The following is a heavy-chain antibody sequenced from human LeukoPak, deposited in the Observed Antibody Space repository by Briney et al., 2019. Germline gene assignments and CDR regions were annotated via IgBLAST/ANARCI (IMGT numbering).Heavy chain of an antibody. CDR1: GGSISSYD. Sequence: PSETLSLTCTVSGGSISSYDWSWIRQPPGKGLEWIGYIYYSGSTNYNPSLKSRVTISVDTSKNQFSLKLSSVTAADTAVYYCARTPEYSSSFGDYWGQGTLVTVSS. V-gene: IGHV4-59*01. CDR3: ARTPEYSSSFGDY. CDR2: IYYSGST. J-gene: IGHJ4*02. D-gene: IGHD6-6*01.